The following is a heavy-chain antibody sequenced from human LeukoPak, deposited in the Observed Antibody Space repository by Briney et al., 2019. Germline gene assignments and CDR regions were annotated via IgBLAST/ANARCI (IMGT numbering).Heavy chain of an antibody. V-gene: IGHV1-46*01. CDR3: ARESLGTAYDY. CDR2: INPSGGST. Sequence: GASVTVSCKASGYTFTSYYMHWVRQAPGQGLEWMGIINPSGGSTSYAQKFQGRVTMTRDTSTSTVYMELSSLRSEDTAVYYCARESLGTAYDYWGQGTLVTVSS. J-gene: IGHJ4*02. D-gene: IGHD7-27*01. CDR1: GYTFTSYY.